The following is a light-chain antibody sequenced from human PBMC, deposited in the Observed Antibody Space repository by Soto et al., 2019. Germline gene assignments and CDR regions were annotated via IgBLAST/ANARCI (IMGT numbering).Light chain of an antibody. CDR2: GSS. V-gene: IGKV3-15*01. Sequence: MTQSPSSLSASVGDRVTITCRASRSVGTSVNWHQQQPGNAPKLLIYGSSTRANGIPARFSGSGSGTEFTLTISSLQSEDFAVYYCQQYDNWPPAFGQGTKVEIK. J-gene: IGKJ1*01. CDR3: QQYDNWPPA. CDR1: RSVGTS.